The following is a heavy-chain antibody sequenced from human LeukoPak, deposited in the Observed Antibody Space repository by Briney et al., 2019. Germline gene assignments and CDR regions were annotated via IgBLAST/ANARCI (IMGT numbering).Heavy chain of an antibody. CDR3: ATRGGPSTFGELLVALDY. CDR2: ISYDGSNK. V-gene: IGHV3-30*03. J-gene: IGHJ4*02. D-gene: IGHD3-10*01. Sequence: GGSLRLSCVASGFTFSSYGMHWVRQAPGKGLEWVAVISYDGSNKYYADSVKGRFTIPRDNSKNTLYLQMNSLRAEDTAVYYCATRGGPSTFGELLVALDYWGQGTLVTVSS. CDR1: GFTFSSYG.